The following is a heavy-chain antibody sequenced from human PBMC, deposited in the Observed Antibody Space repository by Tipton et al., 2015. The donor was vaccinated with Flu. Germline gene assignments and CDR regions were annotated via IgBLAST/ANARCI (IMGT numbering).Heavy chain of an antibody. J-gene: IGHJ4*01. CDR2: IRYDGSNK. Sequence: SLRLSCAASGFTFSSYGMHWVRQAPGKGLEWVAFIRYDGSNKYYADSVKGRFTISRDNSKNTLYLQMNSLRAEDTAVYYCAKDDGDYYDSSGYYAYFDYWGQGTLVTVSS. CDR3: AKDDGDYYDSSGYYAYFDY. D-gene: IGHD3-22*01. V-gene: IGHV3-30*02. CDR1: GFTFSSYG.